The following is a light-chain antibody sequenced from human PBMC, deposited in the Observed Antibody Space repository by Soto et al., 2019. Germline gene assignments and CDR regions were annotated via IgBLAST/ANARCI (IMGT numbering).Light chain of an antibody. J-gene: IGLJ2*01. V-gene: IGLV2-8*01. Sequence: QSALTQPPSASGSPGQSVTISCTGTTRDVGGYNCVSWYQQHPGKAPKIIIYEVSKRPSGVPDRFSGSKSGNTASLTVSGLQADDEADYYCSSCAASDVLLFGGGTKVTVL. CDR1: TRDVGGYNC. CDR3: SSCAASDVLL. CDR2: EVS.